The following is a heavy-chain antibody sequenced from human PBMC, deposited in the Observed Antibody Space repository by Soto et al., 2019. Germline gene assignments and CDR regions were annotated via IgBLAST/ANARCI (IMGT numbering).Heavy chain of an antibody. V-gene: IGHV3-11*01. J-gene: IGHJ4*02. CDR3: ARGWQWPGYFDY. D-gene: IGHD6-19*01. CDR2: ISSSGSTI. Sequence: QVQLVESGGGLVKPGGSLRLSCADSVFTFSNYYMSWIRHAPGKGLEWVSYISSSGSTIYYADSVMGRFTIFRDNAKNSLYLQMNSLRAEDTAVYYCARGWQWPGYFDYWGQGTLVTVSS. CDR1: VFTFSNYY.